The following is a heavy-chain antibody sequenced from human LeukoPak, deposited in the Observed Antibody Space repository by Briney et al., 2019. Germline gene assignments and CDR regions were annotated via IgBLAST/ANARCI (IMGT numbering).Heavy chain of an antibody. CDR3: ARVEVVAAAGTYYFDY. J-gene: IGHJ4*02. D-gene: IGHD6-13*01. Sequence: PSETLSLTCTVSGGSISSGGYYWSWIRQHPGKGLEWIGYIYYSGSTYYNPSLKSRVTISVDTSKNQFSLKLSSVTAADTAVYYCARVEVVAAAGTYYFDYWGQGTLVTVSS. V-gene: IGHV4-31*03. CDR2: IYYSGST. CDR1: GGSISSGGYY.